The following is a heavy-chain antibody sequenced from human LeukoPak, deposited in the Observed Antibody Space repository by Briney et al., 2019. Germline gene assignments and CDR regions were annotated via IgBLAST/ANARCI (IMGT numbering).Heavy chain of an antibody. CDR3: ATLLAARSDAFAI. Sequence: GGSLRLSCAASGFTVSSNYMSWVRQAPGKGLEWVSSISSSSSYIYYADSVKGRFTISRDNAKNTLYLQMSSLRAEDTAVYYCATLLAARSDAFAIWGQGTKVTVSS. J-gene: IGHJ3*02. CDR1: GFTVSSNY. V-gene: IGHV3-21*01. D-gene: IGHD6-6*01. CDR2: ISSSSSYI.